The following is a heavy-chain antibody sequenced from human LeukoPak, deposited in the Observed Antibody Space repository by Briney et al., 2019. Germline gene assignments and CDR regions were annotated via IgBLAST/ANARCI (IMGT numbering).Heavy chain of an antibody. CDR3: ARVVVEMATIRFDY. Sequence: SETLPLTCTVSGGSISSSSYYWGWIRQPPGKGLEWIGSIYYSGSTYYNPSLKSRVTISVDTSKNQFSLKLSSVTAADTAVYYCARVVVEMATIRFDYWGQGTLVTVSS. D-gene: IGHD5-24*01. V-gene: IGHV4-39*07. CDR1: GGSISSSSYY. CDR2: IYYSGST. J-gene: IGHJ4*02.